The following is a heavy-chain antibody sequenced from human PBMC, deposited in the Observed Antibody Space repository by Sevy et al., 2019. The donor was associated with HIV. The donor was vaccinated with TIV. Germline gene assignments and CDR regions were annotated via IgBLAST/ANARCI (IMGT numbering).Heavy chain of an antibody. D-gene: IGHD2-8*01. Sequence: GGSLRLSCAASGFTFSSYGMHWVRQAPGKGLEWVAVIWYDGSNKYYADSVKGRFTISRDNSKNTLYLQMNSLRAEDEAVYYCARDFCTNGVCFHYYYYGMDVWGQGTTVTVSS. CDR3: ARDFCTNGVCFHYYYYGMDV. CDR2: IWYDGSNK. CDR1: GFTFSSYG. J-gene: IGHJ6*02. V-gene: IGHV3-33*01.